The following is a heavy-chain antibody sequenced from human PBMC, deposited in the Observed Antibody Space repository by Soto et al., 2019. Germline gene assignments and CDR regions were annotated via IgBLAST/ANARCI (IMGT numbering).Heavy chain of an antibody. V-gene: IGHV1-18*01. CDR2: ISAYNGNT. CDR1: GYTLTRDR. Sequence: QVQLVQSGAEVKKPGASVKVSWIASGYTLTRDRISWVRQAPGQGLEWMGWISAYNGNTNYAQKLQGRVTMTTDTSTSTAYMELRSLRSDDTVVYYCARVEVTVAGLGMADYWGQGTLVTVSS. CDR3: ARVEVTVAGLGMADY. J-gene: IGHJ4*02. D-gene: IGHD6-19*01.